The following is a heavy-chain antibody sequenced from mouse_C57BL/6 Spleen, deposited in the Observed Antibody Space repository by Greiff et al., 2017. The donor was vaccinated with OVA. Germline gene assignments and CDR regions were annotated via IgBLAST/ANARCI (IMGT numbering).Heavy chain of an antibody. CDR1: GFSLTSYG. J-gene: IGHJ4*01. D-gene: IGHD2-1*01. CDR3: AKRGYYGNFAMDY. CDR2: IWRGGST. Sequence: VQGVESGPGLVQPSQSLSITCTVSGFSLTSYGVHWVRQSPGKGLEWLGVIWRGGSTDYNAAFMSRLSITKDNSKSQVFFKMNSLQADDTAIYYCAKRGYYGNFAMDYWGQGTSVTVSS. V-gene: IGHV2-5*01.